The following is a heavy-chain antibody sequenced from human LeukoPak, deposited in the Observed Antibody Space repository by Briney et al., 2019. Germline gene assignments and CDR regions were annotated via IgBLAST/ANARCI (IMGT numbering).Heavy chain of an antibody. CDR1: GYSISSGYY. J-gene: IGHJ3*02. CDR3: ARGGAVAGPDWGDAFDI. Sequence: PSETLSLTCTVSGYSISSGYYWGWIRQPPGKGLEWIGSIYHSGSTYYNPSLKSRVTISVDTSKNHFSLKLSSVTAADTAVYYCARGGAVAGPDWGDAFDIWGQGTMVTVSS. CDR2: IYHSGST. V-gene: IGHV4-38-2*02. D-gene: IGHD6-13*01.